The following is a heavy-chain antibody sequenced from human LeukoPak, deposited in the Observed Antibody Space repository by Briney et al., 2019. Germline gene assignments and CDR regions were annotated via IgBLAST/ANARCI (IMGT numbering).Heavy chain of an antibody. Sequence: GASVKVSCKASGYTFTSYGINWMRQAPGQGLEWMGWISAYNGNTNYAQRLQGRITLTTDTSTSTAYMDLRSLRSDDTAVYYCARLVEDYFNSGSYFSYFDYWGQGTLVTVSS. CDR2: ISAYNGNT. D-gene: IGHD3-10*01. J-gene: IGHJ4*02. CDR1: GYTFTSYG. CDR3: ARLVEDYFNSGSYFSYFDY. V-gene: IGHV1-18*01.